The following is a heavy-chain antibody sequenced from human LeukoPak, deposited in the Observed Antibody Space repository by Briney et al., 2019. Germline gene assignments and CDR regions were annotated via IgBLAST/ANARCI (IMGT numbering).Heavy chain of an antibody. V-gene: IGHV3-23*01. CDR2: ISGSGGST. Sequence: GGSLRLSCAASGFTFSSYAMSWVRQAPGKGLEWVSAISGSGGSTYYADSVKGRFTISRDNSKNTLYLQINSLRAEDTAVYYCAKDRYSSSSPNWFDPWGQGTLVTVSS. D-gene: IGHD6-6*01. CDR3: AKDRYSSSSPNWFDP. CDR1: GFTFSSYA. J-gene: IGHJ5*02.